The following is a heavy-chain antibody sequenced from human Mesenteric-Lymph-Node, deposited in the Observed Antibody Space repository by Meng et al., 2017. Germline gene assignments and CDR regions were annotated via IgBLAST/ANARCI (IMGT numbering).Heavy chain of an antibody. D-gene: IGHD2-21*02. CDR1: GFTFSSYA. Sequence: GESLKISCAASGFTFSSYAMHWVRQAPGKGLEWVAVISYDGSNKYYADSVKGRFTISRDNSKNTLYLQMNSLRAEDTAVYYCARGGVVVTPEYFQHWGQGTPVTISS. V-gene: IGHV3-30*04. CDR3: ARGGVVVTPEYFQH. J-gene: IGHJ1*01. CDR2: ISYDGSNK.